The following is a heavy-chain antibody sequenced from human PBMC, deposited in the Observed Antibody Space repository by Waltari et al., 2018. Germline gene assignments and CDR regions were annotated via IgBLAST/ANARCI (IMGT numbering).Heavy chain of an antibody. CDR2: INHSGST. Sequence: QVQLPQWGAGLLKPSETLSLPCAVSGGSFSGYYSSWIRQPPGKGLEWIGEINHSGSTNYNPSLKSRVTISVDTSKNQFSLKLSSVTAADTAVYYCARGSRGNVRDWGQGTLVTVSS. CDR1: GGSFSGYY. V-gene: IGHV4-34*01. J-gene: IGHJ4*02. D-gene: IGHD6-6*01. CDR3: ARGSRGNVRD.